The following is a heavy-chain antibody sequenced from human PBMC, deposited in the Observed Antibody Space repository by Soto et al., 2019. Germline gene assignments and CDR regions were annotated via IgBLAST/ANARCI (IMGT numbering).Heavy chain of an antibody. CDR1: GDTFSSYA. D-gene: IGHD3-22*01. Sequence: QVQLVQSGAEVKKPGSSVKVSCKASGDTFSSYAISWVRQAPGQGLEWMGGIIPIFGTANYAQKFQGRVTITADESTSTAYIELSSLRSEDTAVYYCARGKGITMIVVVSGYGMDVWGQGTTVTGSS. CDR2: IIPIFGTA. CDR3: ARGKGITMIVVVSGYGMDV. J-gene: IGHJ6*02. V-gene: IGHV1-69*01.